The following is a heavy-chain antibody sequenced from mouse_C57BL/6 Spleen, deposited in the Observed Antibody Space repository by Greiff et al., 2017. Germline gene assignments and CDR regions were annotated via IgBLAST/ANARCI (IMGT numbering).Heavy chain of an antibody. J-gene: IGHJ3*01. Sequence: QVQLQQSGAELVRPGASVTLSCTASGYTFTDYEMHWVKQTPVHGLEWIGAIDPATGGTAYNQKFKGKAILTADKSSSTAYMELRSLTSEDSAVYYCTTYYSNYDWFAYWGQGTLVTVSA. CDR2: IDPATGGT. CDR1: GYTFTDYE. D-gene: IGHD2-5*01. CDR3: TTYYSNYDWFAY. V-gene: IGHV1-15*01.